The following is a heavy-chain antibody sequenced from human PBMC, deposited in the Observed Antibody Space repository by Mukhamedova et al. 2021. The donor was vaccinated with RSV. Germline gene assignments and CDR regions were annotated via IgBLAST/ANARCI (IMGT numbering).Heavy chain of an antibody. CDR3: ARPYEYWSGNFGAGWFDP. J-gene: IGHJ5*02. Sequence: STYAMHWVRQAPGKGLEWVAVISHDGATKYHAESVKGRLIISRDNSENTLYLQMHSLRVEVTAVYYCARPYEYWSGNFGAGWFDP. D-gene: IGHD3-3*01. CDR2: ISHDGATK. V-gene: IGHV3-30-3*01. CDR1: STYA.